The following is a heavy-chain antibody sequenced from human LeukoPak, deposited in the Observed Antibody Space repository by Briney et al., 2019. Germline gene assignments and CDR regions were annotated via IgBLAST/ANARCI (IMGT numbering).Heavy chain of an antibody. D-gene: IGHD3-22*01. CDR3: AEYDSSGQQDY. V-gene: IGHV4-34*01. Sequence: KSSETLSLTCAVYGGSFSGYYWSWIRQPPGKGLEWIGEINHSGSTNYNPSLKSRVTISVDTSKNQFSLKLSSVTAADTAVYYCAEYDSSGQQDYWGQGTLVTVSS. J-gene: IGHJ4*02. CDR1: GGSFSGYY. CDR2: INHSGST.